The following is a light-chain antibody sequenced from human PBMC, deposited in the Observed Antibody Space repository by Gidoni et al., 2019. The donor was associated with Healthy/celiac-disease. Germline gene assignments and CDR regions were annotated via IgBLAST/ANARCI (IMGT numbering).Light chain of an antibody. CDR1: QRVVDSSNNKNY. J-gene: IGKJ1*01. V-gene: IGKV4-1*01. CDR2: CAS. Sequence: IVMTQSPASLPVSLGERATINCKSSQRVVDSSNNKNYLAWYQQKPGQPPKLLIYCASTRESGVPDRFSGSGSGTDFTLTISSLQAEDVAVYYCQQYYSTPWTFGQGTKVEIK. CDR3: QQYYSTPWT.